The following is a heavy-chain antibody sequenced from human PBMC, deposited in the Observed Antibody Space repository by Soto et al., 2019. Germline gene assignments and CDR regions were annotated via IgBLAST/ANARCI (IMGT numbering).Heavy chain of an antibody. V-gene: IGHV3-33*01. J-gene: IGHJ4*02. D-gene: IGHD4-4*01. CDR1: GFTFSSYG. CDR3: ARVLSLQMTTSAFDY. CDR2: IWCDGSNK. Sequence: QVQLVESGGCVVQPGRSLRLSCAASGFTFSSYGRHWVRQAPGKGLEWVAVIWCDGSNKNYADSVKGRFTISRDNSKNTLYLQMNTLRAEDTAMYYCARVLSLQMTTSAFDYWGQGTLVTVAS.